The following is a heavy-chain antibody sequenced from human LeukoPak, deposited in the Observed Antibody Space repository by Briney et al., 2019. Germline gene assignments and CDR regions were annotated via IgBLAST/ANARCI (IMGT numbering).Heavy chain of an antibody. CDR2: IYYSGRT. CDR1: GCSISSSSYF. V-gene: IGHV4-39*01. J-gene: IGHJ6*03. Sequence: SETLSLTCTISGCSISSSSYFWGWIRQPPGKGLEWIGNIYYSGRTDYNPSLKSRVTISVDTSKNQFSLKVRSVTAADTAVYYCARRDYYYYMDVWGKGTTVTVSS. CDR3: ARRDYYYYMDV.